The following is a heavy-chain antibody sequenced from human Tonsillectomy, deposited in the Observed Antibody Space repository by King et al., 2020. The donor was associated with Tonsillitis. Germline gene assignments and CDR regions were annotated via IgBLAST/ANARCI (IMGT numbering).Heavy chain of an antibody. CDR3: ARYDSTGAGAFDI. CDR1: GYSFTRYW. V-gene: IGHV5-51*01. CDR2: IYPGDSET. Sequence: SGAEVKKPGESLKISCKGSGYSFTRYWIVWVRQMPGKGLEWMGIIYPGDSETRYSPSFQGQVTISADKSISTAFLQWSRLKASDSAIYYCARYDSTGAGAFDIWGQGTMVTVSS. D-gene: IGHD3-22*01. J-gene: IGHJ3*02.